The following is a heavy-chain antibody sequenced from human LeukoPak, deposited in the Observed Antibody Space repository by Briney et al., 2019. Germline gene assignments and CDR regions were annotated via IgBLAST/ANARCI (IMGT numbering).Heavy chain of an antibody. V-gene: IGHV4-39*07. CDR3: ARGVQVWLMSQRYFGS. D-gene: IGHD3-10*01. Sequence: SETLSLTCTVSDASFSSNTYYWGWIRQPPGKGLEWIGSAFNNEGTYYSPSLRRRVTISRDTSKKQLSLRLSSLTAADTAVYYCARGVQVWLMSQRYFGSWGQGTLVTVSS. J-gene: IGHJ4*02. CDR1: DASFSSNTYY. CDR2: AFNNEGT.